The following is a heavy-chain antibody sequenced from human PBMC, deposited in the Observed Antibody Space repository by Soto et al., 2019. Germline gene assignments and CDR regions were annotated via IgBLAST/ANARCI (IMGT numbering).Heavy chain of an antibody. CDR2: ISYDGSNK. CDR3: AKALSPTSQYYFDY. CDR1: GFTFSSYG. V-gene: IGHV3-30*18. D-gene: IGHD4-4*01. J-gene: IGHJ4*02. Sequence: QVQLVESGGGVVQPGRSLRLSCAASGFTFSSYGMHWVRQAPGKGLEWVAVISYDGSNKYYADSVKGRFTISRDNSKNTLYLQMNSLRAEDTAVYYCAKALSPTSQYYFDYGGQGTLVTVSS.